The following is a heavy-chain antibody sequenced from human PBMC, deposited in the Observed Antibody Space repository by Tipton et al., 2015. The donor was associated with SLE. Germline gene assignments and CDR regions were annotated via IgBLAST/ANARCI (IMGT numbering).Heavy chain of an antibody. CDR1: GGSINSYY. V-gene: IGHV4-59*01. D-gene: IGHD5-12*01. CDR2: IHSSGST. CDR3: ANDYGGSRGYDNCFDP. J-gene: IGHJ5*02. Sequence: TLSLTCTVSGGSINSYYWSWVRQPPGKGLEWIAYIHSSGSTNYNPSLKSRVTISADTSKNQFSLKVSSVTAADSAVYYCANDYGGSRGYDNCFDPWGQGILVTVSS.